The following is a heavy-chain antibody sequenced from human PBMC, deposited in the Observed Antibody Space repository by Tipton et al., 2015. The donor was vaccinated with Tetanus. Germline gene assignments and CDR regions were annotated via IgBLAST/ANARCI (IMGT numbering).Heavy chain of an antibody. Sequence: TLSLTCSVSGDSINSGDYYWSWIRQPPGKGLEWIGYIYYSGSTYYNPSLKSRVTISIDTSKNQFSLRLSSVTAADTAVYYCAGWELLNWNAFDIWGQGTGVTVSA. CDR2: IYYSGST. V-gene: IGHV4-30-4*01. CDR3: AGWELLNWNAFDI. J-gene: IGHJ3*02. CDR1: GDSINSGDYY. D-gene: IGHD2-15*01.